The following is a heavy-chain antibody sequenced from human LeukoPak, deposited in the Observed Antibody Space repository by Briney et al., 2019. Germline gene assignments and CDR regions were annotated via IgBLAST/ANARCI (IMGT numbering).Heavy chain of an antibody. J-gene: IGHJ6*03. CDR3: ARPPSSSWYYYYMDV. CDR2: IYYSGST. V-gene: IGHV4-39*01. Sequence: PETLSLTCTVSGGSISSGSYYWGWIRQPPGKGLEWIGSIYYSGSTYYNPSLKSRVTISVDTSKNQFSLKLSSVTAADTAVYYCARPPSSSWYYYYMDVWGKGTTVTVSS. CDR1: GGSISSGSYY. D-gene: IGHD6-13*01.